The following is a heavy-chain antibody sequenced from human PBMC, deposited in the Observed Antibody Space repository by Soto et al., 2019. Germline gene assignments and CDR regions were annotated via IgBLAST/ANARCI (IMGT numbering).Heavy chain of an antibody. D-gene: IGHD3-22*01. CDR3: ARDQPQYYYDSSGYFDY. CDR2: ISAYNGNT. CDR1: GYTFTSYG. J-gene: IGHJ4*02. Sequence: QVQLVQSGAEVKKPGASVKVSCKASGYTFTSYGISWVRQAPGQGLEWMGWISAYNGNTNYAQKLQGRVTMTTDTSTSTAYMELRSLRSDDTAVYYCARDQPQYYYDSSGYFDYWSQGTLVTVSS. V-gene: IGHV1-18*01.